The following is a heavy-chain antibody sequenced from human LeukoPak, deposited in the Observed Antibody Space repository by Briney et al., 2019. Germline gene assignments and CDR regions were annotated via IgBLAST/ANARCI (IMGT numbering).Heavy chain of an antibody. CDR3: AKGLRSSNFYYGMDV. Sequence: PGGSLRLSCAASGFTFSTFVMSWVRQAPGKGLEWVSGINDSGGRTHYADSVKGRFAISRDNSKNMLYPQLTSLRVDDTAIYYCAKGLRSSNFYYGMDVWGLGTTVTVSS. V-gene: IGHV3-23*01. J-gene: IGHJ6*02. CDR1: GFTFSTFV. CDR2: INDSGGRT. D-gene: IGHD6-13*01.